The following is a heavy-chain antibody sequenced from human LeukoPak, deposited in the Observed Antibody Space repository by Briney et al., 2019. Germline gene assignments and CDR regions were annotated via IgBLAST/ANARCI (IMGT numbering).Heavy chain of an antibody. CDR2: ISSSSSYI. CDR3: ARGHVVVVAATDY. CDR1: GFTFSSYS. V-gene: IGHV3-21*01. J-gene: IGHJ4*02. Sequence: NPGGSLRLSCAASGFTFSSYSMNWVLQAPGKGLEWVSSISSSSSYIYYADSVKGRFTISRDNAKNSLYLQMNSLRAEDTAVYYCARGHVVVVAATDYWGQGTLVTVSS. D-gene: IGHD2-15*01.